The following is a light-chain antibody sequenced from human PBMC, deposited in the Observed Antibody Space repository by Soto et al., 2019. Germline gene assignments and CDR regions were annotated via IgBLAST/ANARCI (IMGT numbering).Light chain of an antibody. Sequence: QSALTQPASVSGSPGQSITISCTGTSSDVGGYNYVSWYQQHPGKAPKLMIYDVSNRPSGVTNRFAGAKSGNTASLTISGLQAGAGADYYCSSYTSSSIVVFGGGTKVPS. CDR2: DVS. V-gene: IGLV2-14*01. CDR3: SSYTSSSIVV. CDR1: SSDVGGYNY. J-gene: IGLJ2*01.